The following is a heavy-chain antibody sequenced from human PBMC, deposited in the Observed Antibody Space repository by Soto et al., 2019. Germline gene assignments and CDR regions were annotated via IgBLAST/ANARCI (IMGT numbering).Heavy chain of an antibody. D-gene: IGHD6-13*01. V-gene: IGHV4-34*01. CDR2: INHSGST. CDR3: ASRRVIAAAGKNNWFDP. CDR1: GGSISSYY. Sequence: PSETLSLTCTVSGGSISSYYWSWIRQPPGKGLEWIGEINHSGSTNYNPSLKSRVTISVDTSKNQFSLKLSSVTAADTAVYYCASRRVIAAAGKNNWFDPWGQGTLVTVSS. J-gene: IGHJ5*02.